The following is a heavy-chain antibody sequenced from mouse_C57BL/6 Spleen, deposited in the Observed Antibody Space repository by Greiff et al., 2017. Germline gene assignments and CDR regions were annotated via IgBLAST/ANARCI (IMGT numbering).Heavy chain of an antibody. CDR2: ISVGGDYI. V-gene: IGHV5-9-1*02. D-gene: IGHD2-5*01. Sequence: EVKVEESGEGLVKPGGSLKLSCAASGFTFSSYAMSWVRQTPEKRLEWVAYISVGGDYIYYADTVKGRITLSRDNARNTLYLQMSSLKSEDTAMFYCTRESYSTRYFDGWGTGTTVTVSS. CDR3: TRESYSTRYFDG. CDR1: GFTFSSYA. J-gene: IGHJ1*03.